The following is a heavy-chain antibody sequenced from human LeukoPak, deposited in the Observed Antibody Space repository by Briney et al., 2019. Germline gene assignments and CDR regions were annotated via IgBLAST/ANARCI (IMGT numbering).Heavy chain of an antibody. CDR3: AREITFGGVIVSYYFDY. Sequence: PGGSLRLSCAASGFTFSSYAMHWVRQAPGKGLEGVAVISYDGSNKYYADSVKGRFTISRDNSKNTLYLQMNSLRAEDTAVYYCAREITFGGVIVSYYFDYWGQGTLVTVSS. CDR2: ISYDGSNK. V-gene: IGHV3-30-3*01. CDR1: GFTFSSYA. J-gene: IGHJ4*02. D-gene: IGHD3-16*02.